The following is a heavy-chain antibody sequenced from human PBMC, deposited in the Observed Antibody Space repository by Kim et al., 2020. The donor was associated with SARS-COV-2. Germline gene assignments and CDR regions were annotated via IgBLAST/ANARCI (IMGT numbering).Heavy chain of an antibody. CDR3: ARTRSHAFDI. CDR2: YI. V-gene: IGHV3-21*01. Sequence: YIYYADSMTGRLTISSDNAKHSLYLQMNSRRAEETAVYYCARTRSHAFDIWGQGTMVTVSS. J-gene: IGHJ3*02. D-gene: IGHD4-17*01.